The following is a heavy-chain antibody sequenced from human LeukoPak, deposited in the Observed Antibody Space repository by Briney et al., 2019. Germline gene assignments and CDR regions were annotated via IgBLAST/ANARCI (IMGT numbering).Heavy chain of an antibody. CDR3: ARFGDDFWSGYSIGWFDP. Sequence: PSETLSLTCTVSGGSISSYYWSWIRQPPGKGLEWIGYIYYSGSTNYNPSLKGRVTISVDTSKNQFSLKLSSVTAADTAVHYCARFGDDFWSGYSIGWFDPWGQGTLVTVSS. V-gene: IGHV4-59*01. CDR1: GGSISSYY. D-gene: IGHD3-3*01. J-gene: IGHJ5*02. CDR2: IYYSGST.